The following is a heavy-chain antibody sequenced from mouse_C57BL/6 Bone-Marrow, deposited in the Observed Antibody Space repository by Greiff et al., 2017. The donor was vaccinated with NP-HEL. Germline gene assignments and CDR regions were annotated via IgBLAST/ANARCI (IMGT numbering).Heavy chain of an antibody. D-gene: IGHD4-1*01. CDR1: GYTFTSYD. CDR3: ARSWDWVFAY. Sequence: VQLQQSGPELVKPGASVKLSCKASGYTFTSYDINWVKQRPGQGLEWIGWIYPRAGSTKYNEKFKGKATLTVDTSSSTAYMELHSLTSEDSAVYFCARSWDWVFAYWGQGTLVTVSA. V-gene: IGHV1-85*01. CDR2: IYPRAGST. J-gene: IGHJ3*01.